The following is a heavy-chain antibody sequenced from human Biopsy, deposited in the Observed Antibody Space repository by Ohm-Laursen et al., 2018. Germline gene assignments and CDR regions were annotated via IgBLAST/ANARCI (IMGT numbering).Heavy chain of an antibody. CDR1: GGSFTGHY. V-gene: IGHV4-59*11. CDR2: ISYTGYT. J-gene: IGHJ6*02. CDR3: ARDLPSSYYYAMDV. Sequence: SQTLSLTCAVSGGSFTGHYWSWIRQPPGKGLEWIGHISYTGYTSYNPSLKSRVSMSVDTSKNQLSLTLRSVTAADTAVYYCARDLPSSYYYAMDVWGQGTTVTVSS.